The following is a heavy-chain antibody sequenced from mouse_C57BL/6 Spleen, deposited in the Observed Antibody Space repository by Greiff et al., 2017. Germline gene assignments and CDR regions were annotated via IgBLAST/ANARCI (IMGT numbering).Heavy chain of an antibody. CDR2: ISSGSSTI. Sequence: EVQLVESGGGLVKPGGSLKLSCAASGFTFSDSGMHWVRQAPEKGLEWVAYISSGSSTIYYADTVKGRFTISRDNAKNTLFLQMTSRRSEDAAMYYCARSITTIVEGAMDYWGQGTSVTVSS. CDR3: ARSITTIVEGAMDY. CDR1: GFTFSDSG. J-gene: IGHJ4*01. V-gene: IGHV5-17*01. D-gene: IGHD1-1*01.